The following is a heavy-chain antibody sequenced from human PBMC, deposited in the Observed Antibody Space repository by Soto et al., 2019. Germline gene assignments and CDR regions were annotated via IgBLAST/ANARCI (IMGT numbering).Heavy chain of an antibody. Sequence: EVQLVESGGDLVQPGGSLKLSCAASGFSLSSYWMSWFRQAPGKGLEWVANIKEDGSDKYYVGAVKGRFTISRDNSKNPLYLQMNRLTAEDTALYYCARDANRGGDHDSWGQGTMVTVSS. CDR1: GFSLSSYW. J-gene: IGHJ4*02. CDR2: IKEDGSDK. CDR3: ARDANRGGDHDS. V-gene: IGHV3-7*04. D-gene: IGHD3-16*01.